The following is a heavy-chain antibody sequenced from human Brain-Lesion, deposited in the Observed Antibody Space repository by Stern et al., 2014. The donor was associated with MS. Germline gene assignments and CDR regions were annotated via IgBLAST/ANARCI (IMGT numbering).Heavy chain of an antibody. J-gene: IGHJ6*02. Sequence: QVQLVQSGAEVKKPGASVKVSCKTSGYIFNGYYIHWVRQAPGQGLEWMAWINPNTGGAKYAQKFQGRVTISRDPSISTASVQLSSLTSDDTAVYYCARDQRGITIFGVVTDYYYLGMDVWGQGTTVTVSS. CDR2: INPNTGGA. V-gene: IGHV1-2*02. CDR1: GYIFNGYY. D-gene: IGHD3-3*01. CDR3: ARDQRGITIFGVVTDYYYLGMDV.